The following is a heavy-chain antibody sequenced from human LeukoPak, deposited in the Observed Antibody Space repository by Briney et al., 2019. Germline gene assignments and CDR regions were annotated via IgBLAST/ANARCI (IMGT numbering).Heavy chain of an antibody. D-gene: IGHD2-8*01. J-gene: IGHJ3*02. CDR1: GFTFSSYA. CDR2: ISYDGSNK. Sequence: PGRSLRLSCAASGFTFSSYAMHWVRQAPGKGLEWVAVISYDGSNKYYADSVKGRFTISRDNSKNTLYLQMNSLRAEDTAVYYCAKDPNLLIDAFDIWGQGTMVTVSS. CDR3: AKDPNLLIDAFDI. V-gene: IGHV3-30-3*01.